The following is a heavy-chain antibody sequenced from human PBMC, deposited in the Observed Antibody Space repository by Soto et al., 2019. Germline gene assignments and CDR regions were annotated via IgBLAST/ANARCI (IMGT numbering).Heavy chain of an antibody. D-gene: IGHD2-21*02. CDR3: ARAGVTPHFFDY. CDR2: FESGGSI. J-gene: IGHJ4*02. CDR1: GFSVRTNY. Sequence: EVQLVETGGGLIQPGGSLRLSCAASGFSVRTNYMSWVRQAPGKGLEWVSVFESGGSIYYAASVKGRFTISRDYAKNTVYLQMNSLRADDTAVYYCARAGVTPHFFDYWGQGTLVTVSS. V-gene: IGHV3-53*02.